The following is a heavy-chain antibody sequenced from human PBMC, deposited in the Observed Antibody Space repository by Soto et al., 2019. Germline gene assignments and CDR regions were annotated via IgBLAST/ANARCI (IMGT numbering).Heavy chain of an antibody. D-gene: IGHD5-12*01. CDR1: VGTFSSYT. V-gene: IGHV1-69*12. CDR2: IIPIFGTA. J-gene: IGHJ2*01. Sequence: QVQLVQSGAEVKKPGSSVTVSCKASVGTFSSYTISWVRLAPGQGLEWMGGIIPIFGTANYAQKFQGRVTITADESTSTAYMELSSLRSEDTAVYYCARGNHRWLQLWYFDLWGRGTLATVSS. CDR3: ARGNHRWLQLWYFDL.